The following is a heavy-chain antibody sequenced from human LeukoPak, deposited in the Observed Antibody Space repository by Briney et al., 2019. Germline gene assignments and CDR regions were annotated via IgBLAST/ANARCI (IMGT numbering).Heavy chain of an antibody. V-gene: IGHV4-59*01. CDR3: ARRGYCSSTSCYGPYGMDV. J-gene: IGHJ6*02. CDR2: IYYSGST. CDR1: GGSISSYH. Sequence: SETLSLTCTVSGGSISSYHWSWIRQPPGKGLEWIGYIYYSGSTNYNPSLKSRVTISVDTSKNQLSLKLSSVTAADTAVYYCARRGYCSSTSCYGPYGMDVWGQGTTVTVSS. D-gene: IGHD2-2*01.